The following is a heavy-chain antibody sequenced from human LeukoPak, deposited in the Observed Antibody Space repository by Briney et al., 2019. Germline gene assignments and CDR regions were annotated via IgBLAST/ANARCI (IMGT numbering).Heavy chain of an antibody. CDR3: TSLDGGPG. V-gene: IGHV3-64*01. J-gene: IGHJ4*02. D-gene: IGHD2-15*01. CDR2: ISFNGGSA. CDR1: GFIFSDYA. Sequence: GGSLRLSCAVSGFIFSDYAMHWVRQAPGKGLEYVAAISFNGGSAYYANSVEGRFTISRDNSKNTLHLQMVSLRVEDTALYYCTSLDGGPGWGQGTLVTVSS.